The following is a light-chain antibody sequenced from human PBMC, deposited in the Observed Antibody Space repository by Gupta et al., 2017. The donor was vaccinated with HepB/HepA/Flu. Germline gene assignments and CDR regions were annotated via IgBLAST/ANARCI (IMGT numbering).Light chain of an antibody. Sequence: DIQMTQSPSSLSASVGDRVTITCRASQDIGKSLAWYQQKPGKIPRLLIYTVSTLQSGVPSSFSGSGSGTDFTLTSSSRQPEDFATYYGQKYDSARTFGQGTNVEIK. CDR1: QDIGKS. CDR3: QKYDSART. CDR2: TVS. J-gene: IGKJ1*01. V-gene: IGKV1-27*01.